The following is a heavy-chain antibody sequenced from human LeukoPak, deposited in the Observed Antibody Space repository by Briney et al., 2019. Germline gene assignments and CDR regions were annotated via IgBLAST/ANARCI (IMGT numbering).Heavy chain of an antibody. CDR1: GFTFSNVW. J-gene: IGHJ4*02. CDR2: IYSGGST. D-gene: IGHD2-15*01. CDR3: ATGGRSGVAFES. V-gene: IGHV3-53*01. Sequence: GGSLRLSCAASGFTFSNVWMSWVRQAPGKGLEWVSLIYSGGSTYYADSVMGRSTISRDKSNNTLYLQMNSLRAEDTAVYYCATGGRSGVAFESWGQGTLVTVSS.